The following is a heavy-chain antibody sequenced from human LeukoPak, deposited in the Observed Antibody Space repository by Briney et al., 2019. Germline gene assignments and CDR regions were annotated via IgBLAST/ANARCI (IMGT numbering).Heavy chain of an antibody. CDR3: ARGRLGVRGHYFDY. Sequence: PGGSLRLSCAASGFTFSSYAMSWVRQAPGKGLEWVSAISGSGGSTYYADSVKGRFTISRDNSKNTLYLQMNSLRAEDTAVYYCARGRLGVRGHYFDYWGQGTLVTVSS. CDR1: GFTFSSYA. V-gene: IGHV3-23*01. J-gene: IGHJ4*02. CDR2: ISGSGGST. D-gene: IGHD3-10*01.